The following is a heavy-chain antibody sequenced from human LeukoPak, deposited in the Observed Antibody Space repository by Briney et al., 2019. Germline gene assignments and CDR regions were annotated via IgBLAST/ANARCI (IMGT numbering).Heavy chain of an antibody. CDR1: GFTFTNYA. J-gene: IGHJ4*02. V-gene: IGHV3-23*01. CDR3: AKTANFDY. CDR2: ITGSGGTT. D-gene: IGHD2-21*02. Sequence: RLSCAASGFTFTNYAMSWVRQAPGKGLEWVSAITGSGGTTFYADSVKGGFTISRDNSKNTVYLQMNSLRAEDTAIYYCAKTANFDYWGQGALVTVSS.